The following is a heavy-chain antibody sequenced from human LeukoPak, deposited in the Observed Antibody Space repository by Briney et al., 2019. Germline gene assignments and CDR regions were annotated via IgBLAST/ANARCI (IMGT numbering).Heavy chain of an antibody. CDR3: ARGGYGANDDAFDI. D-gene: IGHD4-23*01. V-gene: IGHV3-23*01. CDR2: ISGSGDST. J-gene: IGHJ3*02. CDR1: GFTFSSYA. Sequence: GGSLRLSCAASGFTFSSYAMSWVRLAPGKGLEWVSVISGSGDSTHYADSVQGRYTISRDNAKNSLFLQMNSLRDEDTAVYYCARGGYGANDDAFDIWGQGTMVTVSS.